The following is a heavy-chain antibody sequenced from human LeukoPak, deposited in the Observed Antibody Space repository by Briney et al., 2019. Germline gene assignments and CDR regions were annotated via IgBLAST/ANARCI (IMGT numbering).Heavy chain of an antibody. CDR2: IYHSGST. V-gene: IGHV4-30-2*01. Sequence: PSQTLSPTCAVSGGSISSGGYSWSWIRQPPGKGLEWIGYIYHSGSTYYNPSLKSRVTISVDRSKNQFSLKLSSVTAADTAVYYCARLGSYYGMDVWGQGTTVTVSS. CDR1: GGSISSGGYS. CDR3: ARLGSYYGMDV. D-gene: IGHD2-15*01. J-gene: IGHJ6*02.